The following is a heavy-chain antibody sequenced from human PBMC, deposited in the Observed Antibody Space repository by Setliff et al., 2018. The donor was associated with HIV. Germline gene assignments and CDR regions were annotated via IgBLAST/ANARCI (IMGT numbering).Heavy chain of an antibody. CDR1: GDSISSHY. CDR2: LYFGGST. Sequence: SETLSLTCTVSGDSISSHYWSWIRQPPGKGLEWIGTLYFGGSTSYNSSLKGRVTISAATSKNVFSLDMTSVTAADTAVYYCARPVSKNFYGLDVWGLGTTVTVSS. V-gene: IGHV4-59*11. J-gene: IGHJ6*02. CDR3: ARPVSKNFYGLDV.